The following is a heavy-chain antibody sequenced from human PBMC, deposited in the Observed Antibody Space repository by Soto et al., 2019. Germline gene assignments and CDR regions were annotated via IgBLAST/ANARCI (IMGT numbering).Heavy chain of an antibody. Sequence: QVQLQESGPGLVKPSQTLSLTCTVSGGSISSGGYYWSRIRQHPGKGLEWIGYIYYSGSTNYNPPRKSRVTISVDTSKNQFSLKLSSVTAADTAVYYCARVRDYYDSSGYYYYFDYWGQGTLVTVSS. CDR3: ARVRDYYDSSGYYYYFDY. V-gene: IGHV4-61*08. D-gene: IGHD3-22*01. CDR1: GGSISSGGYY. CDR2: IYYSGST. J-gene: IGHJ4*02.